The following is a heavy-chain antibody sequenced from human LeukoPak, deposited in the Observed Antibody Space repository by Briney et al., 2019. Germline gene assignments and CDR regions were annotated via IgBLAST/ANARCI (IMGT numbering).Heavy chain of an antibody. CDR3: ARLDYGSGSPFDY. CDR2: IYYSGST. Sequence: KSSETLSLTCTVSGGSISSYYWSWIRQPPGKGLEWIGYIYYSGSTNYNPSLKSRVTISVDTSKNQFSLKLSSVTAADTAVYYCARLDYGSGSPFDYWGQGTLVTVSS. CDR1: GGSISSYY. J-gene: IGHJ4*02. D-gene: IGHD3-10*01. V-gene: IGHV4-59*08.